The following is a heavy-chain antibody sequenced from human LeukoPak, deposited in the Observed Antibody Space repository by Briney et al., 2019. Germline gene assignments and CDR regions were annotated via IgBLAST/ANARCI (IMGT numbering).Heavy chain of an antibody. V-gene: IGHV3-30*18. D-gene: IGHD3-10*01. CDR2: ISYDGSNK. Sequence: GGSLRLSCAASGFTFSSYGMHWVRQAPGKGLEWVAVISYDGSNKYYADSVKGRFTISRDNSKNTLYLQMNSLRAEDTAVYYCAKGDYYGSGSYRSYAYWGQGTLVTVSS. CDR3: AKGDYYGSGSYRSYAY. CDR1: GFTFSSYG. J-gene: IGHJ4*02.